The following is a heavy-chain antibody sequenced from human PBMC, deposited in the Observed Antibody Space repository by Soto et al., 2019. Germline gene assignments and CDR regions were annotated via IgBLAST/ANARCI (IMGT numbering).Heavy chain of an antibody. V-gene: IGHV3-11*01. Sequence: GGSLRLSCAASGFTFSDYYMSWIRQAPGKGLEWVSYINSSGSTLYYADSVKGRFTISRDNAKNSLYLQMNSLRAEDTAVYYCARGEGYCNSIRCPPFDCWGQGTLVTVSS. CDR3: ARGEGYCNSIRCPPFDC. D-gene: IGHD2-2*01. J-gene: IGHJ4*02. CDR1: GFTFSDYY. CDR2: INSSGSTL.